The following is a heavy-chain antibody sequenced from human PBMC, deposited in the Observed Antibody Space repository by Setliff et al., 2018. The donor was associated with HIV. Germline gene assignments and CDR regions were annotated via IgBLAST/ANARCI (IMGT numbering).Heavy chain of an antibody. J-gene: IGHJ4*02. D-gene: IGHD6-19*01. Sequence: SETLSLTCTVPGGSISSSSYYWGWIRQPPGKGLEWIGSIYYSGSTYYNPSLKSRVTISVDTSKNQFSLKLSSVTAADTAVYYCARPSYSSGWYYNYWGQGTLVTVSS. CDR2: IYYSGST. CDR1: GGSISSSSYY. CDR3: ARPSYSSGWYYNY. V-gene: IGHV4-39*01.